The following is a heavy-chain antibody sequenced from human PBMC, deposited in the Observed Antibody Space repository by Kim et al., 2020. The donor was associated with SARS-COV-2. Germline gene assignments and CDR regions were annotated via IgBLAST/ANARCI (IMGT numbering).Heavy chain of an antibody. Sequence: GGSLRLSCAASGFTFSNYGMTWVRQAPGKGLEWVSHIVGSGTRTYYADSVKGRFTISRDNSKNTLFLQMNGLRDEDTAVYYCAKIMIPGIYYFDCWGQGTLVTVSS. D-gene: IGHD2-2*01. J-gene: IGHJ4*02. V-gene: IGHV3-23*01. CDR2: IVGSGTRT. CDR3: AKIMIPGIYYFDC. CDR1: GFTFSNYG.